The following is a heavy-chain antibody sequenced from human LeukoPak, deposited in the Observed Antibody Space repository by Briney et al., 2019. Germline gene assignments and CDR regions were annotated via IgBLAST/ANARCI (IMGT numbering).Heavy chain of an antibody. V-gene: IGHV3-23*01. D-gene: IGHD5/OR15-5a*01. Sequence: PGGSLSLSCAASGFTFTTYAMTWVRQAPGKGLEWVSAISSSGSSTYYADSVRGRFTISRDNSKNTLYLQMNSLRVEDTAVYYCAKSSVSPPWFDPWGQGTLVTVSS. CDR3: AKSSVSPPWFDP. CDR1: GFTFTTYA. J-gene: IGHJ5*02. CDR2: ISSSGSST.